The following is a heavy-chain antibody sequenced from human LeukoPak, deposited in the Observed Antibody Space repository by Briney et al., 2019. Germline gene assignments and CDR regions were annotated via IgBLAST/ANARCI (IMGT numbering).Heavy chain of an antibody. V-gene: IGHV4-59*01. CDR3: ARTLGEYQLLLNNWLDP. CDR2: IYYSGST. CDR1: GGSISSYY. D-gene: IGHD2-2*01. J-gene: IGHJ5*02. Sequence: SETLSLTCTVSGGSISSYYWSWIRQPPGKGLEWIGYIYYSGSTNYNPSLKSRVTISVDTSKNQFSLKLSSVTAADTAVYYCARTLGEYQLLLNNWLDPWGQGTLVTVSS.